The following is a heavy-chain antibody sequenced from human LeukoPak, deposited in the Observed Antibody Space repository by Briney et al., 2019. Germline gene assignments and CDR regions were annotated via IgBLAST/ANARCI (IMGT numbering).Heavy chain of an antibody. CDR2: INPNSGGT. CDR1: GYTFTGYY. Sequence: GASVKVSCKASGYTFTGYYMHRVRQAPGQGLECMGWINPNSGGTNYAQKFQGRVTMTRDTSISTAYMELSRLRSDDTAVYYCARQTGTTMVRVDYWGQGTLVTVSS. CDR3: ARQTGTTMVRVDY. J-gene: IGHJ4*02. V-gene: IGHV1-2*02. D-gene: IGHD3-10*01.